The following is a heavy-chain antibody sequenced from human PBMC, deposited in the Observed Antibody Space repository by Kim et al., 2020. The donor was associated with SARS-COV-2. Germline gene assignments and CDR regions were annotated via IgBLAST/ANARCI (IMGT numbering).Heavy chain of an antibody. J-gene: IGHJ3*02. D-gene: IGHD5-18*01. Sequence: PSLKGRVTISVDTSKNQFSLKLSAVTAADTAVYYCARDRQRYSYGGSFDIWGQGTMVTVSS. V-gene: IGHV4-59*01. CDR3: ARDRQRYSYGGSFDI.